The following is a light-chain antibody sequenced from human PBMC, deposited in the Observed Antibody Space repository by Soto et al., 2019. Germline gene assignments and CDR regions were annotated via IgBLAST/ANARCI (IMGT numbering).Light chain of an antibody. Sequence: DIQMTQSPSSLSASIGDRVTITCRASQAISNYLAWYQQKPGKPPKLLIYAASTLQSGVPSRFSGSGSGTDFTLTISSLQPEDAATFFCQKYNYAPLTFGGGTKLEIK. CDR2: AAS. J-gene: IGKJ4*01. CDR3: QKYNYAPLT. CDR1: QAISNY. V-gene: IGKV1-27*01.